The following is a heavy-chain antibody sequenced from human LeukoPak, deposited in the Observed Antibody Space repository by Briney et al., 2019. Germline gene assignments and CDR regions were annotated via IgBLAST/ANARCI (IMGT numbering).Heavy chain of an antibody. J-gene: IGHJ4*02. Sequence: ASVKVSCKASGYTFTSYGISWVRQAPGQGLEWMGWISAYNGNTNYAQKLQGRVTMTTDTSTSTAYMELRSLRSDDTAVYYCARTSVGNHVFGFFWSYDYWGQGTLVTVSS. CDR3: ARTSVGNHVFGFFWSYDY. CDR1: GYTFTSYG. CDR2: ISAYNGNT. V-gene: IGHV1-18*01. D-gene: IGHD3-10*02.